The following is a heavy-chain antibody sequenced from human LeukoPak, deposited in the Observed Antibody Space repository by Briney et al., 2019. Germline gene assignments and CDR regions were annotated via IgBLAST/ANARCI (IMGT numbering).Heavy chain of an antibody. D-gene: IGHD2-8*01. CDR3: TRLINGSPGDY. Sequence: SETLSLTCTVSGGSIRSTTYHCCWVRQPPGKGLEWIGSIYYSGNTYYNPSLKSRLTISVDMPKNQFSLKLSSVTAADTAVYYCTRLINGSPGDYWGQGTLVTVSS. CDR1: GGSIRSTTYH. CDR2: IYYSGNT. J-gene: IGHJ4*02. V-gene: IGHV4-39*01.